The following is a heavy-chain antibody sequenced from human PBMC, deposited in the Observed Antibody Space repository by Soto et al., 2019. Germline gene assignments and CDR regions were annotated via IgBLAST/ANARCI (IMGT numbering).Heavy chain of an antibody. D-gene: IGHD3-3*01. V-gene: IGHV3-23*01. CDR1: GFTFSSYA. J-gene: IGHJ6*02. CDR3: AKLGVNDFWSGDYYGMDV. Sequence: GGSLRLSCAASGFTFSSYAMSWVRQAPGKGLEWVSAISGSGGSTYYADSVKGRFTISRDNSKNTLYLQMNSLRAEDTAVYYCAKLGVNDFWSGDYYGMDVWGQGTTVTVSS. CDR2: ISGSGGST.